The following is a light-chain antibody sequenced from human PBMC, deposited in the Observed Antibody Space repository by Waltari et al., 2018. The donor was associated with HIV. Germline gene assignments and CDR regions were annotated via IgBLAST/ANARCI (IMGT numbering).Light chain of an antibody. J-gene: IGLJ2*01. CDR3: SSYTSSSTVV. CDR2: DVS. CDR1: SSDVGAYNY. V-gene: IGLV2-14*03. Sequence: QSALTQPASVSGSPGQSITISCTGTSSDVGAYNYVSWYQLPPGKAPKLMIYDVSNRPSGVSDRFSGSKSANMASLTISGLQAEDEAHYYCSSYTSSSTVVFGGGTKLTVL.